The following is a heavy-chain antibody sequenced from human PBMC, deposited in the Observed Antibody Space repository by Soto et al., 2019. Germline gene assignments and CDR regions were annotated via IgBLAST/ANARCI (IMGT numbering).Heavy chain of an antibody. V-gene: IGHV3-33*01. D-gene: IGHD4-17*01. J-gene: IGHJ6*03. CDR3: ARGKVGGHDCGDYFSYYYYYMDV. Sequence: QVQLVESGGGVVQPGRSLRLSCAASGFTFSSYGMHWVRQAPGKGLEWVAVIWYDGSNKYYADSVKGRFTISRDNSKNTLYLQMNSLRAEDTAVYYCARGKVGGHDCGDYFSYYYYYMDVWGKGTTVTVSS. CDR2: IWYDGSNK. CDR1: GFTFSSYG.